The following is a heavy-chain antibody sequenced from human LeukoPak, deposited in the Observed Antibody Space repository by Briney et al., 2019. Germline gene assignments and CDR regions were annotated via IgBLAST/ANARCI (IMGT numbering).Heavy chain of an antibody. CDR1: GGSISSYY. J-gene: IGHJ2*01. CDR3: AGSSILNYYFDF. V-gene: IGHV4-59*01. D-gene: IGHD5-24*01. Sequence: SETLSLTCTVSGGSISSYYWSWIRQPPGKGQEWIGYIYYSGSTNYNPSLKSRVTISVDTSKNQFSLKLSSVTAADTAVYYCAGSSILNYYFDFWGRGTLVTVSS. CDR2: IYYSGST.